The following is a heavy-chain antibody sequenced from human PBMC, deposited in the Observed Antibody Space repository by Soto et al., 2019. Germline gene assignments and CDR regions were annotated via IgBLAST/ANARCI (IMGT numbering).Heavy chain of an antibody. Sequence: VIGGSVSTGSYSWNWVRQPPRKGLEWIASIYYSGSTNYNPSLKSRLTISLDTSKNQFSLNLCSLPAADSVLYCCPRARKGASYRSKYDFDFWGQGTLVTVSS. CDR1: GGSVSTGSYS. J-gene: IGHJ4*02. CDR2: IYYSGST. D-gene: IGHD1-26*01. V-gene: IGHV4-61*01. CDR3: PRARKGASYRSKYDFDF.